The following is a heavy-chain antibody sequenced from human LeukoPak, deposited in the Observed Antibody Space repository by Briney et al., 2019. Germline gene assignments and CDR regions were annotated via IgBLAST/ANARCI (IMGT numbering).Heavy chain of an antibody. Sequence: PGGSLRLSCAASGFTSSSYGMSWVRQAPGKGLEWVSAISGSGGHTYYADSVKGRFTISRDNSKNTLYLQLNSLTTEDTAVYYCARDSTYCYDSGSSGPHYFGNWGQGTLVTVSS. CDR1: GFTSSSYG. J-gene: IGHJ4*02. D-gene: IGHD3-10*01. CDR2: ISGSGGHT. V-gene: IGHV3-23*01. CDR3: ARDSTYCYDSGSSGPHYFGN.